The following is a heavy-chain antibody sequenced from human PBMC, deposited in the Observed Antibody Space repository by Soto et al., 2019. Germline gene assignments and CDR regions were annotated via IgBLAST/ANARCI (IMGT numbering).Heavy chain of an antibody. CDR3: ARDVALGYCSGGSCYHNKFRRSGYYYGMDV. D-gene: IGHD2-15*01. J-gene: IGHJ6*02. CDR2: IIPIFGTA. V-gene: IGHV1-69*13. CDR1: GGTFSSYA. Sequence: GASVKVSWKASGGTFSSYAISLVRQAPGQGLEWMGGIIPIFGTANYAQKFQGRVTITADESTSTAYMELSSLRSEDTAVYYCARDVALGYCSGGSCYHNKFRRSGYYYGMDVWGQGTTVTVSS.